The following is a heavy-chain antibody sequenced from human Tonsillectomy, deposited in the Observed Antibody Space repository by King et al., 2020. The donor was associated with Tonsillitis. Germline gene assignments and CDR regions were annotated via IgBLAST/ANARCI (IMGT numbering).Heavy chain of an antibody. Sequence: VQLVDSGGGLVQPGGSLRLSCAASGFSFSNYSMSWVRQAPWEGLEWVSGISSSGGDAYYTDSVKGRFTISRDNSKSTLYLQMSSLSAEDTAVYYCAKTGSKWDLLSYFDFWGQGTLVTVSS. CDR1: GFSFSNYS. J-gene: IGHJ4*02. CDR2: ISSSGGDA. CDR3: AKTGSKWDLLSYFDF. D-gene: IGHD1-26*01. V-gene: IGHV3-23*04.